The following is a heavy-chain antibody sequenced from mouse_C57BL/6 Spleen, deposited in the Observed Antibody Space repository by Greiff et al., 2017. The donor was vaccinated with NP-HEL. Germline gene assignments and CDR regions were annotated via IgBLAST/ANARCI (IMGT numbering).Heavy chain of an antibody. CDR2: IDPENGDT. CDR1: GFNIKDDY. CDR3: TTGSSGYGDY. V-gene: IGHV14-4*01. Sequence: EVQRVESGAELVRPGASVKLSCTASGFNIKDDYMHWVKQRPEQGLEWIGWIDPENGDTEYASKFQGKATITADTSSNTAYLQLSSLTSEDTAVYYCTTGSSGYGDYWGQGTTLTVSS. D-gene: IGHD3-2*02. J-gene: IGHJ2*01.